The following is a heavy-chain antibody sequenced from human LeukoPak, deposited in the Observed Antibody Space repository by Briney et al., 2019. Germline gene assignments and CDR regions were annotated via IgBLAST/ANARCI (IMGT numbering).Heavy chain of an antibody. J-gene: IGHJ4*02. CDR3: ARAENPQTTVTTFLDY. CDR1: GGSISSYY. Sequence: PSETLSLTCTVSGGSISSYYWSWIRQPPGKGLEWIGEINHSGSTNYNPSLKSRVTISVDTSKNQFSLKLSSVTAADTAVYYCARAENPQTTVTTFLDYWGQGTLVTVSS. V-gene: IGHV4-34*01. CDR2: INHSGST. D-gene: IGHD4-17*01.